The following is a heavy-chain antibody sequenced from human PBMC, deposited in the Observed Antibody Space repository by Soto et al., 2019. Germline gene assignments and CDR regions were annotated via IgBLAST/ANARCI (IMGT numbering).Heavy chain of an antibody. V-gene: IGHV3-48*02. CDR1: GFTFSSYS. Sequence: EVQLVESGGGLVQPGGSLRLSCAASGFTFSSYSMNWVRQAPGKGLEWVSYISSSSSTIYYADSVKGRFTISRDNAKKSMYLEKKRLRKGGTAVYYCARDTHSGWYRGHYYYGMDVWGQGTTVTVSS. D-gene: IGHD6-19*01. CDR2: ISSSSSTI. J-gene: IGHJ6*02. CDR3: ARDTHSGWYRGHYYYGMDV.